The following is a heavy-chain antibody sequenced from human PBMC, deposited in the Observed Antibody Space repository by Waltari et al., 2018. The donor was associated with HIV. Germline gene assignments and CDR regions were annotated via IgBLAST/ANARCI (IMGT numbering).Heavy chain of an antibody. V-gene: IGHV4-34*01. D-gene: IGHD2-15*01. CDR3: SREGYGGNPANNFDF. Sequence: QVHLQQSGAGLLKPSETLSLTCTVSGGSFSGYYWSWIRQPPGQGLEWIGEVNHSGNINYNPSLKGRLIISVETSKRQFSLRLKSVTAADTAVYYCSREGYGGNPANNFDFWGQGTLVSVSS. CDR2: VNHSGNI. CDR1: GGSFSGYY. J-gene: IGHJ4*02.